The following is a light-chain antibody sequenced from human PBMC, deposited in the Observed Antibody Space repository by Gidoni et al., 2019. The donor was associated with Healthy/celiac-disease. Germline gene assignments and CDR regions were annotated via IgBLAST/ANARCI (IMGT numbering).Light chain of an antibody. V-gene: IGKV1-5*03. J-gene: IGKJ1*01. CDR1: QSISSW. CDR3: QQYSYYRT. Sequence: DIQMTQSPSSLSAFVGDRVTITCRASQSISSWLAWYQQKPGKAPKLLIYKASTLESGVPSRFSGSGSGTDFTLTISSLQPDDFATYYCQQYSYYRTFXQXTQVXIK. CDR2: KAS.